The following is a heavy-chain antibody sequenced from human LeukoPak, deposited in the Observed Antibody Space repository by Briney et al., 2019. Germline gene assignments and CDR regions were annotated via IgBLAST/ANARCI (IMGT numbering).Heavy chain of an antibody. D-gene: IGHD6-13*01. CDR1: GFTFSSYG. CDR3: AKDRRGIAAAGTGLRYYYYGMDV. CDR2: ISYDGSNK. V-gene: IGHV3-30*18. Sequence: GGSLRLSCAASGFTFSSYGMHWVRQAPGKGLEWVAFISYDGSNKYYADSVKGRFTISRNNSKNTLYLQMNSLRAEDTAVYYCAKDRRGIAAAGTGLRYYYYGMDVWGQGTTVTVSS. J-gene: IGHJ6*02.